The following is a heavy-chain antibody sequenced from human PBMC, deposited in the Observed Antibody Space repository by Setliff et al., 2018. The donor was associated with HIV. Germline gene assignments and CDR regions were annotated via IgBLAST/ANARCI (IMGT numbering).Heavy chain of an antibody. CDR2: MNPNTGGT. Sequence: ASVKVSCKASGHTFTNVDIHWLRRATGQGLEWMGWMNPNTGGTNYAQKFQGRVTMARDTSISTAYMELSRLRSDDTAVYYCARDHGMWDYGGNVLLREYFLHWGQGTLVTVSS. CDR1: GHTFTNVD. J-gene: IGHJ1*01. D-gene: IGHD4-17*01. V-gene: IGHV1-2*02. CDR3: ARDHGMWDYGGNVLLREYFLH.